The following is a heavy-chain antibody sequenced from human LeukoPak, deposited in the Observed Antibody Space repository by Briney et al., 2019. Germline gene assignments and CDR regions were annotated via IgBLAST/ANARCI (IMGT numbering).Heavy chain of an antibody. Sequence: GASLQISCEGSGYIFTSYWIGWVRQLPGKGVEWMGIIYPGDSDTRDSPSFQGQVTISADKSISTAYLQWSSLKAWDTAMYYCARNGGYDFWSGYPYNWFDPWGQGTLVTVSS. CDR1: GYIFTSYW. D-gene: IGHD3-3*01. V-gene: IGHV5-51*01. J-gene: IGHJ5*02. CDR3: ARNGGYDFWSGYPYNWFDP. CDR2: IYPGDSDT.